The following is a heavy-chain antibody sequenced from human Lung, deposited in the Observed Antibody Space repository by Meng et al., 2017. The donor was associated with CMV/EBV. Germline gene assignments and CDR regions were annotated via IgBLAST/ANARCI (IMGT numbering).Heavy chain of an antibody. Sequence: GESLKISCADSTLTFRSYWMSWVRQAPGNGLEWVANIKQDGSEKFYADSVKGRFTISRDNAQKSLYLEMSNLRVEDTAVYYCAKDGGARGHKAYWGKGTLVTVSS. D-gene: IGHD3-16*01. J-gene: IGHJ4*02. CDR2: IKQDGSEK. V-gene: IGHV3-7*04. CDR1: TLTFRSYW. CDR3: AKDGGARGHKAY.